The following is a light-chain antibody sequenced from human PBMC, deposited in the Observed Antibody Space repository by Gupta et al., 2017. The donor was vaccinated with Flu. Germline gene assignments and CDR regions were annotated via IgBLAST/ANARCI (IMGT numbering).Light chain of an antibody. CDR2: WAS. Sequence: DIVMTQSPDSLAVSLGERATINCKSSQTILYNSNNKNYLAWYQQKPGQPPQLLMSWASSRESGVPDRFSGSGSGTDFTLTISSLQAEDVAVYFCQQYYSTPPTFGQGTKLEVK. V-gene: IGKV4-1*01. J-gene: IGKJ2*01. CDR1: QTILYNSNNKNY. CDR3: QQYYSTPPT.